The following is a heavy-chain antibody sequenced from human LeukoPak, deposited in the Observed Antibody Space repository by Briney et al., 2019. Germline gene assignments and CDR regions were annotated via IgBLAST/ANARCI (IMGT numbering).Heavy chain of an antibody. CDR3: AKGDYYDSSGYYPGWAFDI. CDR1: GFTFSSYA. CDR2: ISGSGGST. J-gene: IGHJ3*02. Sequence: GGSLRPSCAASGFTFSSYAMSWVRQAPGKGLEWVSAISGSGGSTYYADSVKGRFTISRDNSKNTLYLQMNSLRAEDTAVYYCAKGDYYDSSGYYPGWAFDIWGQGTMVTVSS. V-gene: IGHV3-23*01. D-gene: IGHD3-22*01.